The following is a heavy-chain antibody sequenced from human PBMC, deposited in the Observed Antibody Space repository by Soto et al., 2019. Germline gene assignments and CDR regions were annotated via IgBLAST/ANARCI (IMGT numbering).Heavy chain of an antibody. CDR2: IYYSGST. D-gene: IGHD3-22*01. CDR1: GGSISSSSYY. V-gene: IGHV4-39*01. Sequence: SETLSLTCTVSGGSISSSSYYWGWIRQPPGKGLEWIGSIYYSGSTYYNPSLKSRVTISVDTSKNQFSLKLSSVTAADTAVYYCARRSNYYDSSGYYSFNFDYWGQGTLVTVSS. CDR3: ARRSNYYDSSGYYSFNFDY. J-gene: IGHJ4*02.